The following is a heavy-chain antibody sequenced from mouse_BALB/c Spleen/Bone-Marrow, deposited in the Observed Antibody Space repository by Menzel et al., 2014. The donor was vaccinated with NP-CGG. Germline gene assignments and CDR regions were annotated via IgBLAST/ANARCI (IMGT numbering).Heavy chain of an antibody. J-gene: IGHJ2*01. Sequence: EVKLVESGGGLVKPGGSLKLSCAASGFTFSSYAMSWVRQTPEKRLEWVATIGSGDSSTYYPDSVKGRFTISRDYAKNTLYLQISSLRSEDTAMYCCARSGSSYYYWGQGTTLTVSS. CDR2: IGSGDSST. CDR3: ARSGSSYYY. CDR1: GFTFSSYA. V-gene: IGHV5-9-1*01. D-gene: IGHD1-1*01.